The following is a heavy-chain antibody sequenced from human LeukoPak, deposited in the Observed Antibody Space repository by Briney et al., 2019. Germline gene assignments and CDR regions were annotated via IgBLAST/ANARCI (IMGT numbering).Heavy chain of an antibody. V-gene: IGHV1-69*13. D-gene: IGHD2-15*01. CDR1: GGTFSSYA. J-gene: IGHJ4*02. CDR3: ARGAIGYCSGGSCYPTYFDY. CDR2: IIPIFGTA. Sequence: ASVKVSCKASGGTFSSYAISWVRQAPGQGLEWMGGIIPIFGTANYAQKFQGRVTITADESTSTAYMELSSLRSEDTAVYYCARGAIGYCSGGSCYPTYFDYWGQGALVTVSS.